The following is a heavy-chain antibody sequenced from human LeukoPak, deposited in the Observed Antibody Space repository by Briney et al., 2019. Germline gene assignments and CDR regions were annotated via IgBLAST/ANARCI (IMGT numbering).Heavy chain of an antibody. D-gene: IGHD3-9*01. CDR3: ARVRSPVYDILTGKYYFDY. Sequence: ASVKVSCKASGYTFINNWMHWVRQAPGQGLEWIGLINPTGTGTLYAQKFQGRVTMTRDMSTSTVYMELSSLRSEDTAVYYCARVRSPVYDILTGKYYFDYWGQGTLVTVSS. CDR1: GYTFINNW. CDR2: INPTGTGT. J-gene: IGHJ4*02. V-gene: IGHV1-46*01.